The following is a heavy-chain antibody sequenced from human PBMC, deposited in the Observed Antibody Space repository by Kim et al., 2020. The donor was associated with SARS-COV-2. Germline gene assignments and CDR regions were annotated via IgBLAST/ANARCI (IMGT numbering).Heavy chain of an antibody. CDR1: GYTITELS. D-gene: IGHD1-26*01. Sequence: ASVKVSCKVSGYTITELSMHWVRQAPGKGLEWMGGFDPEDGETIYAQKFQGRVTMTEDTSTDTAYMELSSLRSEDTAVYYCATTTPTKWELLVRYHRNYYYYGMDVWGQGTTVTVSS. CDR3: ATTTPTKWELLVRYHRNYYYYGMDV. V-gene: IGHV1-24*01. CDR2: FDPEDGET. J-gene: IGHJ6*02.